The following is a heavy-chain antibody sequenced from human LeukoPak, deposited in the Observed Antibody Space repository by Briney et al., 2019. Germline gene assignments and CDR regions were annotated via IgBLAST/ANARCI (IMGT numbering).Heavy chain of an antibody. J-gene: IGHJ5*02. CDR2: IYHSGST. Sequence: PSETLSLTCTVSGYSISSDYYWGWVRQPPGKGLEWIGSIYHSGSTYYNPSLKSRVTMSLDASKNQFSLELNSVTPADTAVYYCARGGNYWPQWWFDPWGRGTLVSVSS. D-gene: IGHD1-26*01. CDR3: ARGGNYWPQWWFDP. CDR1: GYSISSDYY. V-gene: IGHV4-38-2*02.